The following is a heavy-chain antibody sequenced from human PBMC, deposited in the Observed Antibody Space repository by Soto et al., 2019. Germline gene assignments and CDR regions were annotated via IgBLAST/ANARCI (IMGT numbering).Heavy chain of an antibody. V-gene: IGHV1-58*01. Sequence: SVKVSCKASGFTFTSSAVQWVRQARGQRLEWIGWIVVGSGNTNYAQKFQERVTITRDMSTSTAYMELSSLRSEDTAVYYCAAVHEYGDYYFDYWGQGTLVTVSX. CDR1: GFTFTSSA. CDR2: IVVGSGNT. CDR3: AAVHEYGDYYFDY. J-gene: IGHJ4*02. D-gene: IGHD4-17*01.